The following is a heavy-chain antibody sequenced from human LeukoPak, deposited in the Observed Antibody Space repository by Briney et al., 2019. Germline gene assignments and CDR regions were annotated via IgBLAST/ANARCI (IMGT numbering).Heavy chain of an antibody. J-gene: IGHJ2*01. V-gene: IGHV1-18*01. Sequence: ASVKVSCKASGYTFTNYGINWVRQAPGQGLEWVGWMSSKSGTTEYAQKLQDRVTITRDTSTNTLYMELSSLRSEDTAVYYCARDQAAITTPLAWSFALWGRGTLVTVSS. CDR2: MSSKSGTT. CDR1: GYTFTNYG. D-gene: IGHD1-14*01. CDR3: ARDQAAITTPLAWSFAL.